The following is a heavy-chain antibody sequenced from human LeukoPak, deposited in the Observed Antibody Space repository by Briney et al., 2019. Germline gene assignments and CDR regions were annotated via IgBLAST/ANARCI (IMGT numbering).Heavy chain of an antibody. CDR3: ARDPWFDP. Sequence: SETLSLTCTVSGGSISSGGYYWSWIRQPPGKGLEWIGYIYHSGSTYYNPSLKSRVTISVDKSKNQFSLKLSSVTAADTAVYYCARDPWFDPWGQGTLVTVSS. J-gene: IGHJ5*02. CDR2: IYHSGST. CDR1: GGSISSGGYY. V-gene: IGHV4-30-2*01.